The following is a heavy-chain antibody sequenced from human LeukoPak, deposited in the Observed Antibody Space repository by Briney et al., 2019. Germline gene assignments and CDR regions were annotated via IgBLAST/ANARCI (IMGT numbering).Heavy chain of an antibody. V-gene: IGHV1-2*06. CDR2: INPNSGGT. CDR1: GYTFIGYY. J-gene: IGHJ3*02. CDR3: ARADWSSTTCLNAFDI. Sequence: ASVKVSCKASGYTFIGYYMHWVRQAPGQGLEWVGLINPNSGGTNYAQKFQGRVTMTRDTSISTAYMELSRLRSDDTAEYYCARADWSSTTCLNAFDIWGQGTMVTVSS. D-gene: IGHD2-2*01.